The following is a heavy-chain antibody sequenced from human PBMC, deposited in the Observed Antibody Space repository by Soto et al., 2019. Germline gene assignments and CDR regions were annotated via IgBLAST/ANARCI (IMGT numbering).Heavy chain of an antibody. Sequence: QVHLVQSGVEVKKPGASVKVSCKASGYSFTTFGLSWVRQAPGQGLEWMGWISTYNGNTEYAQKFLDRVTLTTETSTTTSYMELRGLKSDDTGVYYCVSDVGYQGSGFDYWGQGTLVTVSS. D-gene: IGHD3-10*01. V-gene: IGHV1-18*04. CDR2: ISTYNGNT. CDR3: VSDVGYQGSGFDY. J-gene: IGHJ4*02. CDR1: GYSFTTFG.